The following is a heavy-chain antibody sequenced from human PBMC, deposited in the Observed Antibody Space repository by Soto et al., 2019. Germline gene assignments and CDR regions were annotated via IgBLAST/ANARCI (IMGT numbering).Heavy chain of an antibody. V-gene: IGHV3-23*01. Sequence: GGSLRLSGAASGYTFSSYAMSWVRQAPGKGLEWVSAISGSGGSTYYADSVKGRFTISRDNSKNTLYLQMSSLRAEDTAVYYCANLPAANRYYYYGMDVWGQGTTVTVSS. J-gene: IGHJ6*02. CDR3: ANLPAANRYYYYGMDV. D-gene: IGHD2-2*01. CDR1: GYTFSSYA. CDR2: ISGSGGST.